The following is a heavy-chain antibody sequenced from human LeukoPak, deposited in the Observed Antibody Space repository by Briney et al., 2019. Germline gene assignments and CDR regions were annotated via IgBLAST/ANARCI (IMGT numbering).Heavy chain of an antibody. Sequence: KSSETLSLTCAVYDESFSGHFWSWIRQPPGKGLEWIGEKNQSGTTNYNPSLMSRVTLSVDTSKNQFSLKLSSVTAADTAVYYCTRGRYGGSYSAFDIWGQGTVVTVSS. CDR2: KNQSGTT. V-gene: IGHV4-34*01. CDR1: DESFSGHF. J-gene: IGHJ3*02. CDR3: TRGRYGGSYSAFDI. D-gene: IGHD1-26*01.